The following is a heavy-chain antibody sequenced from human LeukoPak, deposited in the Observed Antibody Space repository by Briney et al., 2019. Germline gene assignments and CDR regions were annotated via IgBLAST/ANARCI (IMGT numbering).Heavy chain of an antibody. CDR1: GGSISSYY. V-gene: IGHV4-59*01. CDR3: ARQVYCGGDCYQDAFDI. CDR2: IYYSGST. D-gene: IGHD2-21*02. Sequence: PSETLSLTCTVSGGSISSYYWSWIRQPPGKGLEWIGYIYYSGSTNYNPSLKSRVTISVDTSKNQFSLKLSSVTAADTAVYYCARQVYCGGDCYQDAFDIWGQGTMVTVSS. J-gene: IGHJ3*02.